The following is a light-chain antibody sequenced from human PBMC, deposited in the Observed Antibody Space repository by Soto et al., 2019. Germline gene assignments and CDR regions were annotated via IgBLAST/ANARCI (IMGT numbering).Light chain of an antibody. J-gene: IGKJ5*01. CDR2: GAS. CDR3: QQRTNWPPIT. V-gene: IGKV3-11*01. Sequence: VMTQSPSTLSVSPGERATLSCRASQSVSSYLAWYQQKPGQAPRLLIYGASNRATGIPARFSGSGSGTDFTLTISSLEPADLAVYYCQQRTNWPPITFGEGTRLDVK. CDR1: QSVSSY.